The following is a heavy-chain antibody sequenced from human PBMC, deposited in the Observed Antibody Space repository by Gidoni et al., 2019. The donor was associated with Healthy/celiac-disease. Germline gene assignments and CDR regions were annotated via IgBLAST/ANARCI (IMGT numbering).Heavy chain of an antibody. V-gene: IGHV4-34*01. CDR2: INHSGST. CDR1: GGSFSGYY. CDR3: ARGGYDFWSGYPLVGMDV. D-gene: IGHD3-3*01. J-gene: IGHJ6*02. Sequence: QVQLQQWGAGLLKPSETLSLTCAVYGGSFSGYYWSWLRQPPGKGLDWIGEINHSGSTNYNPSLKSRVTISVYTSKNQFSLKLSSVTAADTAVYYCARGGYDFWSGYPLVGMDVWGQGTTVTVSS.